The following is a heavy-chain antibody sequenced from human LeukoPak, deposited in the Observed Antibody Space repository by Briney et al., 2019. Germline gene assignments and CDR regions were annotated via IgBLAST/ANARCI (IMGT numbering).Heavy chain of an antibody. J-gene: IGHJ5*02. Sequence: PGGSLRLSCEASGFTFSTYAMHWVRQAPGKGLEWVAVISHDGSSKYYSDSVKGRFTISRDNPKNTLYLQMNSLRADDTAVYSCASDSHGSWGQGTLVTVSS. CDR2: ISHDGSSK. CDR1: GFTFSTYA. V-gene: IGHV3-30-3*01. D-gene: IGHD5-24*01. CDR3: ASDSHGS.